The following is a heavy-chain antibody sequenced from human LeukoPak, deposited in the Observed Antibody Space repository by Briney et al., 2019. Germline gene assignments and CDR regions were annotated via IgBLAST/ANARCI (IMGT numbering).Heavy chain of an antibody. CDR3: ARGGGSGYSPFDP. CDR2: IYHSGST. Sequence: SETLSLTCTVSGYSIRSGYYWGWIRQPPGKGLEWIGSIYHSGSTYYNPSLKSRVTISEDTSKNQFSLKLNSVTAADTAVYYCARGGGSGYSPFDPWGQGTLVTVSS. V-gene: IGHV4-38-2*02. CDR1: GYSIRSGYY. J-gene: IGHJ5*02. D-gene: IGHD3-10*01.